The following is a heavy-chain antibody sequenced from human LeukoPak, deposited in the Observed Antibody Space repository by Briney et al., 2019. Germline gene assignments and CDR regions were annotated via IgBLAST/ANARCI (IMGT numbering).Heavy chain of an antibody. V-gene: IGHV4-4*07. CDR2: IFTSGST. J-gene: IGHJ6*03. Sequence: SETLSLTRTVSGGSISSFYWSWIRQPAGKGLEWIGRIFTSGSTNYNPSLKSRVTVSVDKSKNQFSLKLSSVTAADTAVYYCARERTSYYYYYMDVWGKGTTVTVSS. CDR3: ARERTSYYYYYMDV. CDR1: GGSISSFY.